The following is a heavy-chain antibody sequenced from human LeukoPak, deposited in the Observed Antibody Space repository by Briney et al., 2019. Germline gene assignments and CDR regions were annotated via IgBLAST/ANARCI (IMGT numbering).Heavy chain of an antibody. CDR2: ISSSGSTM. J-gene: IGHJ4*02. V-gene: IGHV3-48*03. CDR1: GFTFSSYE. CDR3: ARRAGDYSHPYDY. Sequence: GGSLRLSCAASGFTFSSYEMNWVRQAPGKGLEWVSYISSSGSTMYYADSVKGRFTISRDNAKNSLSLQMNSLRAEDTAVYYCARRAGDYSHPYDYWGQGTLVTVSS. D-gene: IGHD3-22*01.